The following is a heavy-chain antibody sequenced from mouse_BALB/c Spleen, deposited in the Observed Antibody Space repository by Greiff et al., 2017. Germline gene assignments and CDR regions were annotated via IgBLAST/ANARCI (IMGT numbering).Heavy chain of an antibody. J-gene: IGHJ3*01. CDR3: ARGEGYDGGFAY. Sequence: EVKLVESGGGLVKPGGSLKLSCAASGFTFSSYAMSWVRQTPEKRLEWVASISSGGSTYYPDSVKGRFTISRDNARNILYLQMSSLRSEDTAMYYCARGEGYDGGFAYWGQGTLVTVSA. D-gene: IGHD2-2*01. V-gene: IGHV5-6-5*01. CDR1: GFTFSSYA. CDR2: ISSGGST.